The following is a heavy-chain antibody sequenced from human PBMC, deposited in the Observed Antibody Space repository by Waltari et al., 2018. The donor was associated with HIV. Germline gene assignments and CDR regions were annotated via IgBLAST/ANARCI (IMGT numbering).Heavy chain of an antibody. CDR3: AKDTFSSGWTGFDY. CDR2: ISWNSGSI. V-gene: IGHV3-9*01. Sequence: EVQLVESGGGLVQPGRSLRLSCAASGFTFDASPMHWVRHAPGKGLEWVSGISWNSGSIGYADSVKGRFTISRDNAKNSLYLQMNSLRAEDTALYYCAKDTFSSGWTGFDYWGQGTLVTVSS. CDR1: GFTFDASP. J-gene: IGHJ4*02. D-gene: IGHD6-19*01.